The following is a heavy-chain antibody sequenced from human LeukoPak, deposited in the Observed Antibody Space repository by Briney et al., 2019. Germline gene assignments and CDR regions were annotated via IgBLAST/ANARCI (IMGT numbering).Heavy chain of an antibody. J-gene: IGHJ4*02. CDR2: INPNTGGT. D-gene: IGHD3-22*01. V-gene: IGHV1-2*06. CDR3: ARNLFDSNAYYSPADY. Sequence: ASVKVSCKASGYTFTGCYMHWVRQAPGQRFEWMGRINPNTGGTNYAQKFQGRVTMTRDTSMSTAYMEVSSLTSDDTAVYYCARNLFDSNAYYSPADYWGQGTLVTVTS. CDR1: GYTFTGCY.